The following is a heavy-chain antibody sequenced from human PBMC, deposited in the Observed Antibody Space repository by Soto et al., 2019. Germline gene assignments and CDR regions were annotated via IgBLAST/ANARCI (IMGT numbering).Heavy chain of an antibody. CDR1: GYSFTAYY. J-gene: IGHJ4*02. CDR2: INPNSGGT. D-gene: IGHD1-20*01. CDR3: AMGNNWYTLDY. Sequence: QVQLVQSGAEVKKPGASVKVSCRASGYSFTAYYMYWVRQAPGQGLEWMGWINPNSGGTNYAQNFKGMISITRDTSISTAYLERSRLRSDDTAVYYCAMGNNWYTLDYWGQGTLVTVST. V-gene: IGHV1-2*02.